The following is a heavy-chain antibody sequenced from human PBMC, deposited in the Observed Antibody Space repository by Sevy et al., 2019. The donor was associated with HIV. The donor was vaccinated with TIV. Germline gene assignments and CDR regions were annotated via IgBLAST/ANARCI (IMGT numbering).Heavy chain of an antibody. CDR1: GFTFRNYW. CDR3: TRVRAAITTGWANWFDP. D-gene: IGHD3-22*01. J-gene: IGHJ5*02. CDR2: INSDGSST. Sequence: GGSLRLSCAASGFTFRNYWMHWVRQAPGKGLVWVSRINSDGSSTSYADSVKGRFTISRDNAKNTLYLQMNSLRAEDTDLYYCTRVRAAITTGWANWFDPWGQGTLVTVSS. V-gene: IGHV3-74*01.